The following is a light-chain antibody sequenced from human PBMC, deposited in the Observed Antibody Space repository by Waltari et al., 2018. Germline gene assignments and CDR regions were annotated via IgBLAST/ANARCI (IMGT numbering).Light chain of an antibody. Sequence: EIVLTQSPGTLSWSPGERATLSCRATQSVSHSNLAWYQQKGGQAPRLLIYGASSRATGIPDRFSGSGSGTDFTLSISRLEPEDYGVYYCQQYAGSPITFGGGTKVEI. CDR2: GAS. CDR1: QSVSHSN. V-gene: IGKV3-20*01. J-gene: IGKJ4*01. CDR3: QQYAGSPIT.